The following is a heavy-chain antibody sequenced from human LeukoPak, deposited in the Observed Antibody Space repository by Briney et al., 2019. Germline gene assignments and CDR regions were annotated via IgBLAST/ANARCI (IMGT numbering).Heavy chain of an antibody. CDR1: GYTLTELS. CDR2: FDPEDGET. J-gene: IGHJ4*02. D-gene: IGHD3-22*01. V-gene: IGHV1-24*01. Sequence: ASVKVSCKVSGYTLTELSMHWVRQAPGKGLEWTGGFDPEDGETIYAQKFQGRVTMTEDTSTDTAYMELSSLRSEDTAVYYCATPNYYDSSGYWVYWGQGTLVTVSS. CDR3: ATPNYYDSSGYWVY.